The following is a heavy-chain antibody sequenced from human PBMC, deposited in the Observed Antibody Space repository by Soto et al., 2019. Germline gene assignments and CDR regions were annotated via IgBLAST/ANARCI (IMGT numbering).Heavy chain of an antibody. CDR3: ARDKITGLFDY. Sequence: SETLSLTCTVSGGSISGYYWNWIRQPPGKGLEWIGFIHYSGSTNYNPSLKRRVTISVDTSKNQFSLKLTSVTAADTAVYYCARDKITGLFDYWGQGTLVTVSS. D-gene: IGHD2-8*02. J-gene: IGHJ4*02. CDR1: GGSISGYY. CDR2: IHYSGST. V-gene: IGHV4-59*12.